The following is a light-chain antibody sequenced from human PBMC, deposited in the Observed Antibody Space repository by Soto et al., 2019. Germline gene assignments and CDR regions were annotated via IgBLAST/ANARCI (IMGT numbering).Light chain of an antibody. CDR3: HQYVNAPWT. J-gene: IGKJ1*01. CDR2: GAS. V-gene: IGKV3-20*01. CDR1: QTVSGRY. Sequence: EIVLTQSPGTLSLSPGERATLSCRASQTVSGRYLAWYQQKPSQAPRLLIYGASSRATGIPDRFSGSGSGTDFTLTISRLEPEDFAVYYCHQYVNAPWTLGQGTKVEIK.